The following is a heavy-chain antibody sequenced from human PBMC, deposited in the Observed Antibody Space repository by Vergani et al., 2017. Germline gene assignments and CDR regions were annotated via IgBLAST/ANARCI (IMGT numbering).Heavy chain of an antibody. J-gene: IGHJ5*02. CDR1: GGSFSSDNVY. Sequence: QVQLQESGPGLVTPSQTLSLTCSVSGGSFSSDNVYWTWIRQPAGKGLEWIGRIYTSGSTEYNPSLKSRVTISIDTSKNQFSLNLSSVTAAATAVYYCARAQYYNWFDPWGQGRMVTVSS. V-gene: IGHV4-61*02. CDR3: ARAQYYNWFDP. CDR2: IYTSGST. D-gene: IGHD3-10*01.